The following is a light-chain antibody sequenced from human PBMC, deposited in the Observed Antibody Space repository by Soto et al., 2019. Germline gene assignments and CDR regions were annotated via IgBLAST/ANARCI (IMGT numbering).Light chain of an antibody. Sequence: QSALTQPASVSGSPGQSITISCTGTSSDVGGYNYVSWYQQHPGRAPKLMIYDVTNWPSGVSNRFSGSKSGNTASLTISGLQAEDEADYYCGSYTSSSTLYVFGTGTKVTVL. CDR1: SSDVGGYNY. CDR3: GSYTSSSTLYV. J-gene: IGLJ1*01. V-gene: IGLV2-14*01. CDR2: DVT.